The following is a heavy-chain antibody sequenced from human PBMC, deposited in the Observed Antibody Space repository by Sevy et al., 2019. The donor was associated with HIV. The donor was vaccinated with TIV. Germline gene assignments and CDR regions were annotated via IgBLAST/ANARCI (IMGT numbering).Heavy chain of an antibody. V-gene: IGHV3-23*01. CDR3: AKGSYYDILTGYPYYFDY. D-gene: IGHD3-9*01. CDR2: ISGSGGST. J-gene: IGHJ4*02. CDR1: GFTFSSYA. Sequence: GSLRLSCAASGFTFSSYAMSWVRQAPGKGLEWVSAISGSGGSTYYADSVKGRFTISRDNSKNTLYLQMNSLRAEDTAVYYCAKGSYYDILTGYPYYFDYWGQGTLVTVSS.